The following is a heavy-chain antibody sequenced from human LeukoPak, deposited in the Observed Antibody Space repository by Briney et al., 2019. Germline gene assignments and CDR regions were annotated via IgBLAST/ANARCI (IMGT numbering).Heavy chain of an antibody. Sequence: VASVKVSCKASGYTFTSYYMHWVRQAPGQGLEWMGIINPSGGSTSYAQKFQGRVTITADESTSTAYMELSSLRSEDTAVYYCARGEYYYDSSGYYYYYYGMDVWGQGTTVTVSS. V-gene: IGHV1-46*01. D-gene: IGHD3-22*01. CDR1: GYTFTSYY. J-gene: IGHJ6*02. CDR3: ARGEYYYDSSGYYYYYYGMDV. CDR2: INPSGGST.